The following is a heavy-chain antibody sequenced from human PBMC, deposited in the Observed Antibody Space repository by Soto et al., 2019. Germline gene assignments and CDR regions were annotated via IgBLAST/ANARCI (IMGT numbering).Heavy chain of an antibody. D-gene: IGHD1-26*01. CDR2: LSHDGSNK. CDR3: ARDRDGGTYTYFDN. Sequence: GGSLRLSCAASGFIFSAFCIHWVRQAPGKGLEWVAFLSHDGSNKYYADSVRGRFTISRDNSKNTVYLQMNSLRPDDTAVYYCARDRDGGTYTYFDNWGQGTRVTVSS. J-gene: IGHJ4*02. V-gene: IGHV3-30*03. CDR1: GFIFSAFC.